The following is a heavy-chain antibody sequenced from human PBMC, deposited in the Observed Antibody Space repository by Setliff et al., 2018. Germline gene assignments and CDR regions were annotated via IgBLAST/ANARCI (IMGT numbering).Heavy chain of an antibody. CDR1: GYTFAGYY. Sequence: ASVKVSCKASGYTFAGYYIRWVRQTPGQGLEWMGHINPIGGGATYAQKFHGRVTMTRDSSTSTVYMELNSLGADDTAIYFCARDLNRWFGEFAFDIWGQGTMVTVS. V-gene: IGHV1-2*06. J-gene: IGHJ3*02. D-gene: IGHD3-10*01. CDR2: INPIGGGA. CDR3: ARDLNRWFGEFAFDI.